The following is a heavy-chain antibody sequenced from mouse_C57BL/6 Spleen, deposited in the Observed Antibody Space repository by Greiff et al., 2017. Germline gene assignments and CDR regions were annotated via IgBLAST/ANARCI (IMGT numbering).Heavy chain of an antibody. V-gene: IGHV1-82*01. J-gene: IGHJ3*01. D-gene: IGHD2-5*01. CDR1: GYAFSSSW. CDR2: IYPGDGDT. CDR3: ARETYYSNLAWFAY. Sequence: VKLMESGPELVKPGASVKISCKASGYAFSSSWMNWVKQRPGKGLEWIGRIYPGDGDTNYNGKFKGKATLTADKSSSTAYMQLSSLTSEDSAVYFCARETYYSNLAWFAYWGQGTLVTVSA.